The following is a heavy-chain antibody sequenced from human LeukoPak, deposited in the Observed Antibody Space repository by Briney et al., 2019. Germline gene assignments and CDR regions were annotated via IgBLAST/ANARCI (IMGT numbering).Heavy chain of an antibody. CDR2: INPSGGST. Sequence: ASVKVSCKASGYAFTSYYMHWVRQAPGQGLEWMGIINPSGGSTSYAQKFQGRVTMTRDTSTSTVYMELSSLRSEDTAVYYCARDLLWFGEYNNWFDPWGQGTLVTVSS. V-gene: IGHV1-46*01. D-gene: IGHD3-10*01. CDR1: GYAFTSYY. CDR3: ARDLLWFGEYNNWFDP. J-gene: IGHJ5*02.